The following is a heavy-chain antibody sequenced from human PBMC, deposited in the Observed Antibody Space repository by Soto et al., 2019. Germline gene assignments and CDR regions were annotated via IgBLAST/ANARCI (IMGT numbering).Heavy chain of an antibody. V-gene: IGHV3-74*01. D-gene: IGHD3-22*01. Sequence: GGSLRLSCAASGFTFSSYWMHWVRQAPGKGLVWVSRINSDGSSTSYADSVKGRFTISRDNAKNTLYLQMNSLRTEDTAVYYCARDDSSGYCFDYWGQGTLVTVSS. CDR2: INSDGSST. CDR3: ARDDSSGYCFDY. CDR1: GFTFSSYW. J-gene: IGHJ4*02.